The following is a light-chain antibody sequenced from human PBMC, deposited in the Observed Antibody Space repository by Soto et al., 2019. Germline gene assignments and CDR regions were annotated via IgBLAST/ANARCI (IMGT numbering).Light chain of an antibody. Sequence: QSVLTQPASVSGSRGQSITISWTGTSSDVGGYNSVSWYRQDPGKAPKLIIYDVTYRPSGVSNRFSGSKSGNTASLTISGLQSEDEADYHCSSFTSSITYVFGTGTKVTVL. V-gene: IGLV2-14*01. CDR3: SSFTSSITYV. CDR1: SSDVGGYNS. J-gene: IGLJ1*01. CDR2: DVT.